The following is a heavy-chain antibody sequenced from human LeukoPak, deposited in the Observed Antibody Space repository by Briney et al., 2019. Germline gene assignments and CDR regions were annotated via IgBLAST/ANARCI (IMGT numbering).Heavy chain of an antibody. CDR1: GFTFDDYG. J-gene: IGHJ6*03. CDR3: ARGPRVVVPAVPYYYYYMDV. D-gene: IGHD2-2*01. V-gene: IGHV3-20*04. Sequence: GGSLRLSCAASGFTFDDYGMSWVRQAPGKGLEWVSGINWNGGSTGYADSVKGRFTISRDNAKNSLYLQMNSLRAEDTALYYCARGPRVVVPAVPYYYYYMDVSSEENTVTVSS. CDR2: INWNGGST.